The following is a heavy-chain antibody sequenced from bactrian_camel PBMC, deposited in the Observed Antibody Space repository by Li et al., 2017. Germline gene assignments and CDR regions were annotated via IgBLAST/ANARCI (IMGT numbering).Heavy chain of an antibody. D-gene: IGHD2*01. V-gene: IGHV3S53*01. CDR2: IGTDGTP. J-gene: IGHJ4*01. Sequence: VQLVESGGGSVQAGGSLRLSCTHSGYTSSRHCMAWDRQAPGGKCELVSDIGTDGTPWYIDSVQGRFHVSQDNSASTVSLQMNDLIPEDTALYYCAAVSGLRQYYRKTDICRHGQGTQVTVS. CDR1: GYTSSRHC.